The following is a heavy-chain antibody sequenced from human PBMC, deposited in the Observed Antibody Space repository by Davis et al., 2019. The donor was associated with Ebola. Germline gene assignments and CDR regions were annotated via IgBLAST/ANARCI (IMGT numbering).Heavy chain of an antibody. CDR2: ISSSSSYI. Sequence: PGGSLRLSCAASGFTFSSYSMNWVRQAPGKGLEWVSSISSSSSYIYYADSVKGRFTISRDNAKNSLYLQMNSLRAEDTAVYYCASFRVTYYYDSSGYYLPYYYGMDVWGQGTTVTVSS. J-gene: IGHJ6*02. CDR1: GFTFSSYS. D-gene: IGHD3-22*01. CDR3: ASFRVTYYYDSSGYYLPYYYGMDV. V-gene: IGHV3-21*01.